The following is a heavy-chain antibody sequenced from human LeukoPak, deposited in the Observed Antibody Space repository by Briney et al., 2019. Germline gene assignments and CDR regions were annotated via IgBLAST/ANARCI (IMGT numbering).Heavy chain of an antibody. D-gene: IGHD2-8*01. CDR3: ARDSEDCSNGVCSDDATLAPPLDD. Sequence: GGSLRLSCAASGFTFSNSWMSWVRQAPGKGLEWVTHMYQSEAAEYYMDSVRGRFTISRDNAKNSLYLQMNSLRVEDTAVYYCARDSEDCSNGVCSDDATLAPPLDDWGQGTPVTVSS. J-gene: IGHJ4*02. V-gene: IGHV3-7*01. CDR1: GFTFSNSW. CDR2: MYQSEAAE.